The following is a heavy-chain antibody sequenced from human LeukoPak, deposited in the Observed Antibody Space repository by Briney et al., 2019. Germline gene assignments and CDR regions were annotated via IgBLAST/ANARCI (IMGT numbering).Heavy chain of an antibody. Sequence: SETLSLTCTVSGGSISSYYWSWIRQPPGKGLEWIGYIYYSGSTNYNPSLKSRVTISVDTSKNQFSLKLSSVTAADTAVYYCARENDSSGYCWSKGHAFDIWGQGTMVTVSS. J-gene: IGHJ3*02. CDR1: GGSISSYY. CDR3: ARENDSSGYCWSKGHAFDI. CDR2: IYYSGST. D-gene: IGHD3-22*01. V-gene: IGHV4-59*01.